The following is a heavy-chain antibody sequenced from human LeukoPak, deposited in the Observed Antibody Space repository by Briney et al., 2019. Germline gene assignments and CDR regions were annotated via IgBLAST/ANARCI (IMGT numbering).Heavy chain of an antibody. CDR3: ARSRHHYDFWSGYQDNWFDP. Sequence: GESLKISCKGSGYSFTSYWIGWVRQMPGKGLEWMGIIYPGDSDTRYSPSFQGQVTISADKSISTAYLQWSSLKASDTAMYYCARSRHHYDFWSGYQDNWFDPWGQETLVTVSS. V-gene: IGHV5-51*01. CDR2: IYPGDSDT. D-gene: IGHD3-3*01. J-gene: IGHJ5*02. CDR1: GYSFTSYW.